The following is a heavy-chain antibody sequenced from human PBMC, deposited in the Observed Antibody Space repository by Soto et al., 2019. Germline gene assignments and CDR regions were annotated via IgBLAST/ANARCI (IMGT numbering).Heavy chain of an antibody. CDR1: SGSISRYY. J-gene: IGHJ3*02. V-gene: IGHV4-59*08. CDR3: ASRVRIDAFDI. CDR2: ISYSGST. D-gene: IGHD1-1*01. Sequence: SEILSLTCTVSSGSISRYYWTWIRQPPGKGLEWIGYISYSGSTNYNPSLKSRVTISADTSKNQFSLKLSSVTAADTAVYYCASRVRIDAFDIWGQGTMVTVSS.